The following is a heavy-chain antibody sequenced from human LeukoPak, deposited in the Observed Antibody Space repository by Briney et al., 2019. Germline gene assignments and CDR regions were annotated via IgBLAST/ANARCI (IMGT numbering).Heavy chain of an antibody. Sequence: GASVKVSCKASGYTFTSYGISWVRQAPGQGLEWMGWISAYSGNTNYAQKPQGRVTMTTDTSTSTAYLELRSPRSDDTAVYYCARVVWLVRGYFDYWGQGTLVTVSS. D-gene: IGHD6-19*01. V-gene: IGHV1-18*01. CDR1: GYTFTSYG. J-gene: IGHJ4*02. CDR3: ARVVWLVRGYFDY. CDR2: ISAYSGNT.